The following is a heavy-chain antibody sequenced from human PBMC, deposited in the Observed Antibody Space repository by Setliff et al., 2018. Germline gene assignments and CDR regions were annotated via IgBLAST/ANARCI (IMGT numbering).Heavy chain of an antibody. J-gene: IGHJ4*02. CDR2: IRSKAYGGTT. V-gene: IGHV3-49*04. Sequence: PGGSLRLSCTASGFTFGDYAMSWVRQAPGKGLEWVGFIRSKAYGGTTEYAASVKGRFTISRDDSKTIAYLQMNSLKTEDTAVYFCATRLGDFWGQGTLVTVSS. CDR1: GFTFGDYA. CDR3: ATRLGDF. D-gene: IGHD1-1*01.